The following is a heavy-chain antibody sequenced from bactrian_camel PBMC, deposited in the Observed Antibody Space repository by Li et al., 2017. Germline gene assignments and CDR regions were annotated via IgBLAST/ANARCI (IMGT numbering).Heavy chain of an antibody. CDR1: RDFYC. D-gene: IGHD4*01. Sequence: HVQLVESGGGSVQTGGSLRLSCAASRDFYCMGWFRQAPGKEREALASISAGAPNARYADSVKDRVTISRDNAKNTVYLQIDSVTPEDTGTYYCAAPCPTIRDGDPFPDDLDKYVEVWGQGTQVTVSS. CDR2: ISAGAPNA. V-gene: IGHV3S63*01. J-gene: IGHJ2*01. CDR3: AAPCPTIRDGDPFPDDLDKYVEV.